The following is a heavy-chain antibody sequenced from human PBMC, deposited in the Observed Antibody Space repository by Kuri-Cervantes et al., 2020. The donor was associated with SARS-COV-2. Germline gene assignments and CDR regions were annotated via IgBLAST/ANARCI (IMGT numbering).Heavy chain of an antibody. Sequence: ASVKVSCKASGYTFTSYAMHWVRQAPGQRLEWMGWINAGNGITKYSQKFQGRVTITRDTSASAAYMELSSLRSEDTAVYYCARGGDFWYFYYGMDVWGQGTTVTVSS. V-gene: IGHV1-3*01. CDR3: ARGGDFWYFYYGMDV. D-gene: IGHD3-3*01. J-gene: IGHJ6*02. CDR1: GYTFTSYA. CDR2: INAGNGIT.